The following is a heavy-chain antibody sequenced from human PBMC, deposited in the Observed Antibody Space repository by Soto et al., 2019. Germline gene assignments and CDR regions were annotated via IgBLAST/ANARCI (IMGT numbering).Heavy chain of an antibody. V-gene: IGHV1-46*01. CDR3: ARVKSYDILTGYSTWFDP. Sequence: GASVKVSCKASGYTFTSYYIHWVRQASGQGLEWMGIMNPDGDYTHYAEKFQGRVTMTRDTSTSTVYMELRSLRSEDTAVYYCARVKSYDILTGYSTWFDPWGQGTLVTVSS. CDR1: GYTFTSYY. CDR2: MNPDGDYT. J-gene: IGHJ5*02. D-gene: IGHD3-9*01.